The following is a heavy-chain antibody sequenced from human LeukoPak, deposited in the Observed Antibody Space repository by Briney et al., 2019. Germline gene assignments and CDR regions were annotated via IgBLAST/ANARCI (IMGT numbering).Heavy chain of an antibody. V-gene: IGHV5-51*04. CDR1: GYSFTSYW. CDR3: ARTRSGYWFDY. CDR2: IYPGDSDT. D-gene: IGHD3-22*01. J-gene: IGHJ4*02. Sequence: GESLKISCRGSGYSFTSYWIGWVRQIPGKGLEWMGIIYPGDSDTRYSPSFQGQVTISADKPISTAYLQWSSLEASDTAMYYCARTRSGYWFDYWGQGTLVTVSS.